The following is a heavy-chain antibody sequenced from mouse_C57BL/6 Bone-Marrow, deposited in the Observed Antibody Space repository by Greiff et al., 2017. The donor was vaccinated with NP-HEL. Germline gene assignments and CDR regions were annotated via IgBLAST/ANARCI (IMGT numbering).Heavy chain of an antibody. J-gene: IGHJ4*01. V-gene: IGHV1-5*01. CDR2: IYPGNSDT. Sequence: EVQLQQSGTVLARPGASVKMSCKTSGYTFTSYWMHWVKQRPGQGLEWIGAIYPGNSDTSYNQKFKGKAKLTAVTSASTAYMELSSLTNEDSAVYYCKVYYYGSSYGYYAMDYWGQGTSVTVSS. CDR1: GYTFTSYW. D-gene: IGHD1-1*01. CDR3: KVYYYGSSYGYYAMDY.